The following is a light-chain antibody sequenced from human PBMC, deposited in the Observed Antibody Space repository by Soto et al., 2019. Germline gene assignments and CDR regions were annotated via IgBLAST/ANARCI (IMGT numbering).Light chain of an antibody. CDR1: SSDIGDYTH. J-gene: IGLJ2*01. CDR3: CSYTSISTSAV. Sequence: QSALIQPASVSGSPGQSITISCTGTSSDIGDYTHVSWYQQHPGKAPKLIIYEVSVRPSGVSNRFSGFKSGNTASLTISGLQTEDEADYYCCSYTSISTSAVFGGGTKVTVL. V-gene: IGLV2-14*01. CDR2: EVS.